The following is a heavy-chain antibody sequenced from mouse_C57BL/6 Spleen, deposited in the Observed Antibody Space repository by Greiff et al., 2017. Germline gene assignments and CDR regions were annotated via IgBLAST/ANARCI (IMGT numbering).Heavy chain of an antibody. J-gene: IGHJ2*01. D-gene: IGHD1-1*01. CDR3: ASLTIGY. CDR1: GYTFTSYG. CDR2: IYPRSGNT. V-gene: IGHV1-81*01. Sequence: QVQLQQSGAELARPGASVKLSCKASGYTFTSYGISWVKQRTGQGLEWIGEIYPRSGNTYYNEKFKGKATLTADKSSSTAAMELRSLTSEDAAVYFCASLTIGYWGQGTTLTVSS.